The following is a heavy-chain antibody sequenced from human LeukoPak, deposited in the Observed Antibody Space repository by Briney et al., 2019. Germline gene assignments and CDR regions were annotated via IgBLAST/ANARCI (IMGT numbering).Heavy chain of an antibody. V-gene: IGHV3-21*01. CDR1: GFTFSSYS. CDR3: ARDRPRRVVPADLDY. Sequence: GGSLRLSCAASGFTFSSYSMNWVRQAPGKGLEWVSSISSSSSYIYYADSVKGRFTISRDNAKNSLYLQMNSLRAEDTAVYYCARDRPRRVVPADLDYWGQGTLVTVSS. J-gene: IGHJ4*02. CDR2: ISSSSSYI. D-gene: IGHD2-2*01.